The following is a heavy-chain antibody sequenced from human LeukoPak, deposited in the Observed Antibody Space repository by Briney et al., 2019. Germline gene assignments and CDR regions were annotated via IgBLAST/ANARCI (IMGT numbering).Heavy chain of an antibody. V-gene: IGHV3-23*01. CDR1: GFTFSSYA. CDR3: AKGSSSSRPYYFDY. J-gene: IGHJ4*02. D-gene: IGHD6-6*01. Sequence: GGSLRLSCAASGFTFSSYAMSWVRQAPGKGLDWVSAITSGGGNTYHADTVQGRFTISRDNSKNTLYLQMSSLRAEDTAIYYCAKGSSSSRPYYFDYWGQGILVTVSS. CDR2: ITSGGGNT.